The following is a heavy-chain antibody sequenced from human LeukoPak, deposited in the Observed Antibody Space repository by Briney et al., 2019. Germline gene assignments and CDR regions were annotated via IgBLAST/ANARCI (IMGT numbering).Heavy chain of an antibody. D-gene: IGHD2-2*01. Sequence: ASVKVSCKASGYTFTSYYMHWVRQAPGQGLEWMGIINPSGGSTSYAQKFQGRVTMTRDTSISTAYMELSRLRSDDTAVYYCARESRNCSSTSCSTYYYYMDVWGKGTTVTISS. J-gene: IGHJ6*03. V-gene: IGHV1-46*01. CDR2: INPSGGST. CDR1: GYTFTSYY. CDR3: ARESRNCSSTSCSTYYYYMDV.